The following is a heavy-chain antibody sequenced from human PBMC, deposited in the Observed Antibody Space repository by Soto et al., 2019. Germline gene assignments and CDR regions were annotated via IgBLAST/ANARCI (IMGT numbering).Heavy chain of an antibody. CDR2: ISAYNGNT. J-gene: IGHJ4*02. D-gene: IGHD2-15*01. CDR3: ARDKGWWGYCSGGSCYDY. CDR1: GYTFTSYG. V-gene: IGHV1-18*01. Sequence: ASVKVSCKASGYTFTSYGISWVRQAPGQGLEWMGWISAYNGNTNYAQKLQGRVTMTTDTSTSTAYMELRSLRSDDTAVYYCARDKGWWGYCSGGSCYDYWGQGTLVTVSS.